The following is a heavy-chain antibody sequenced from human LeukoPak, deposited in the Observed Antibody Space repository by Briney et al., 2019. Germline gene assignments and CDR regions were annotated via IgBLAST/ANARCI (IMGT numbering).Heavy chain of an antibody. CDR3: TRLRDGYDSDY. D-gene: IGHD5-24*01. J-gene: IGHJ4*02. Sequence: GGSLRLSCAASGFTFSTYWMNWVRQAPGKGLEWVANIKQDGNEKYYVDSVKGRFTISRDNAKNSLYLQMNTLRAEDTAMYYCTRLRDGYDSDYWGQGTLVTVSS. V-gene: IGHV3-7*03. CDR1: GFTFSTYW. CDR2: IKQDGNEK.